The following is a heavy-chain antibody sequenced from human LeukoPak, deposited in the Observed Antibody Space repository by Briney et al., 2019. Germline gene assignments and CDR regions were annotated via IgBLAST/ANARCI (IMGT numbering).Heavy chain of an antibody. V-gene: IGHV3-53*04. Sequence: GGSLRLSCAASGFTVSSNYMSWVRQAPGKGLEWVSVIYSGGSTYYADSVKGRFTISRHNSKNTLYLQMNSLRAEDTAVYYCARDLAGGGTFAYYYGMDVWGQGTTVTVSS. CDR3: ARDLAGGGTFAYYYGMDV. CDR1: GFTVSSNY. J-gene: IGHJ6*02. D-gene: IGHD2-15*01. CDR2: IYSGGST.